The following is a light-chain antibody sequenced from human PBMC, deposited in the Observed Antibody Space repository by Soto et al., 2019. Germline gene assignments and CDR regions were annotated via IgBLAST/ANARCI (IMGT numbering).Light chain of an antibody. Sequence: EIVLTQSPATLSLSPGERATLSCRASQSVSSYLAWYQQKPGQAPRLLIYDASNRATGIPARFSGSGSGTDFTLTISSLEPEEWAVDYRQQRSNWPLTFGGGTKVEIK. J-gene: IGKJ4*01. CDR3: QQRSNWPLT. V-gene: IGKV3-11*01. CDR2: DAS. CDR1: QSVSSY.